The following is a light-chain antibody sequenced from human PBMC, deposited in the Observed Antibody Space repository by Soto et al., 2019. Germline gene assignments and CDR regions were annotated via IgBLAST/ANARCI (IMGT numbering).Light chain of an antibody. CDR1: QSITSW. V-gene: IGKV1-5*03. CDR2: KAS. J-gene: IGKJ1*01. Sequence: DLQMTQSPSTLSASVGDRVTITCRASQSITSWLAWYQQKPGKAPKLLIYKASILESGVPSRFSASGSGTDFTLTISSLQPDDFATYYCQHYNTYWTFGQGTKVEIK. CDR3: QHYNTYWT.